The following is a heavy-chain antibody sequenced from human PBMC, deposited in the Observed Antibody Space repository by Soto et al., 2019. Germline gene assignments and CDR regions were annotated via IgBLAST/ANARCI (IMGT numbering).Heavy chain of an antibody. CDR2: XSXYXGXT. V-gene: IGHV1-18*01. Sequence: EASVKVSCKASGYTFTSYGISLVRQAPGQGLEXMGWXSXYXGXTXYXXXXQGRVTMTTDTSTSTAYMELRSLRSDDTAVYYCARGGHFWSGSDYWGQGTLVTVSS. D-gene: IGHD3-3*02. CDR3: ARGGHFWSGSDY. J-gene: IGHJ4*02. CDR1: GYTFTSYG.